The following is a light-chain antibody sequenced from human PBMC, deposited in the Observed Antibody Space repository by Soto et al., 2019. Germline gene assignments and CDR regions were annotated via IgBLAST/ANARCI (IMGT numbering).Light chain of an antibody. CDR2: EVS. CDR3: CSYESPRL. V-gene: IGLV2-23*02. CDR1: SSDVGSYDL. Sequence: QSALTQPASVSGSPGQSSTISCTGTSSDVGSYDLVSWYQQHPDKAPKLLLFEVSKRPSGVSIRFSGSKSGNTASLTISGLQPDDEADYYCCSYESPRLFGGGTQVPVL. J-gene: IGLJ2*01.